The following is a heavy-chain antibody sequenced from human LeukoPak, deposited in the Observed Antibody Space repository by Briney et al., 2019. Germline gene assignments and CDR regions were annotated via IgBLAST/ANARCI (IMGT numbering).Heavy chain of an antibody. CDR3: ATTPPDSTSSHFDY. D-gene: IGHD2-2*01. V-gene: IGHV3-23*01. CDR2: ISGSGGST. CDR1: GFTFSSYG. Sequence: PGGSLRLSCAASGFTFSSYGMSWVRQAPGKGLGWVSAISGSGGSTYYADSVKGRFTISRDNSKNTLYLQMNSLRAEDTAVYYCATTPPDSTSSHFDYWGQGTLVTVSS. J-gene: IGHJ4*02.